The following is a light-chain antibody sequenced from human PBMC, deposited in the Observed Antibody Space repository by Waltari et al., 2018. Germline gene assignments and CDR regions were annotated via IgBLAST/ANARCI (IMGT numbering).Light chain of an antibody. CDR2: GAS. CDR1: QSVSSIY. V-gene: IGKV3-20*01. Sequence: EIVLTQTPGTLSLSSGEGATLSGRASQSVSSIYLAWYQQKPGRAPRLLIYGASNRATGIPDRFSGSGSGTDFSLTISSLEPEDFAVYYCQQYGTSPPMYTFGQGTNLEIK. J-gene: IGKJ2*01. CDR3: QQYGTSPPMYT.